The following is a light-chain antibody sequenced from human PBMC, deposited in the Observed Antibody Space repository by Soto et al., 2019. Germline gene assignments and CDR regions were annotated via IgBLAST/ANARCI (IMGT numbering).Light chain of an antibody. V-gene: IGLV2-14*01. J-gene: IGLJ1*01. CDR3: SSYTSGSTLYV. CDR2: DVS. Sequence: QSALTQPASVSGSPGQSITISCTGTSSDVGAYNYVSWYQQHPGKAPKVMIYDVSNRPSGVSNRFSGSKSGNTASLTISGLQAEDEADYYCSSYTSGSTLYVFGPGTKLTVL. CDR1: SSDVGAYNY.